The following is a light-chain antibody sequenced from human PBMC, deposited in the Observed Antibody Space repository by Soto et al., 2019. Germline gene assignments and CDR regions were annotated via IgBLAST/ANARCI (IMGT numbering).Light chain of an antibody. Sequence: QYALTQPASVSGSPGQSITVSCTGTSSDVGGYNYVSWYQQHPGKVPKLMIYDVSNRPSGVSNRFSGSKSGNTASLTISGLQAEDEADYYCSSYTSSSTPFVFGTGTKLTVL. CDR2: DVS. CDR1: SSDVGGYNY. J-gene: IGLJ1*01. V-gene: IGLV2-14*01. CDR3: SSYTSSSTPFV.